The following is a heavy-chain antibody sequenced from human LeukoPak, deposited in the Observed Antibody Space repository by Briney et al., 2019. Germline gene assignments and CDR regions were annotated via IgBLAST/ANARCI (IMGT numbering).Heavy chain of an antibody. CDR2: MKPNSGNT. D-gene: IGHD2-2*01. J-gene: IGHJ6*03. Sequence: ASVKVSCKASGYTFTNYDINWVRQATGQGLEWMGYMKPNSGNTGYAQKFQGRVTMTRDTSISTAYMELSSLTSEDTAVYYCARTRYQLPHYYYYYMDVWGKGTTVTVSS. CDR3: ARTRYQLPHYYYYYMDV. V-gene: IGHV1-8*01. CDR1: GYTFTNYD.